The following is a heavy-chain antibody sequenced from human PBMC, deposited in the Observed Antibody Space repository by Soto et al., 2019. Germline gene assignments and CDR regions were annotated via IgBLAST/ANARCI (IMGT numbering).Heavy chain of an antibody. D-gene: IGHD6-19*01. J-gene: IGHJ4*02. CDR3: ATISSELGVVAGTGFDY. CDR1: GFTFSSYA. CDR2: ISGSGGST. Sequence: PGVSLRLSCAASGFTFSSYAMSWVRQAPGKGLEWVSAISGSGGSTYYADSVKGRFTISRDNSKNTLYLQMNNLRAEDTAVYHCATISSELGVVAGTGFDYCGQGTLVTV. V-gene: IGHV3-23*01.